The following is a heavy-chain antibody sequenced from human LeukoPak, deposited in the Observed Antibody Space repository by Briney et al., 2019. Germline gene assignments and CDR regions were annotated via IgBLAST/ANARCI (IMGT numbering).Heavy chain of an antibody. CDR1: GFTXSSYA. V-gene: IGHV3-23*01. D-gene: IGHD6-19*01. Sequence: SLRLSCXASGFTXSSYAMSWVRQAPGKGLEWVSAISGSGGSTYYADSVKGRFTISRDNSKNTLYLQMNSLRAEDTAVYYCAKGKGSGFAYWGQGTLVTVSS. CDR2: ISGSGGST. J-gene: IGHJ4*02. CDR3: AKGKGSGFAY.